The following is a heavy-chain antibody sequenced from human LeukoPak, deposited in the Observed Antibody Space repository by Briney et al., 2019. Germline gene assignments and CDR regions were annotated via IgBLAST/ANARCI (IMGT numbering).Heavy chain of an antibody. V-gene: IGHV4-59*01. CDR3: ARRRDYFDS. Sequence: SETLSLTCTVSDGSISSYYWSWIRQPPGKGLEWIGYIYYSGSTNYNPSLKSRVTISVDTSKNRFSLKLSSVTAAGTAVYYCARRRDYFDSWGQGTLVTVSS. CDR1: DGSISSYY. CDR2: IYYSGST. J-gene: IGHJ4*02.